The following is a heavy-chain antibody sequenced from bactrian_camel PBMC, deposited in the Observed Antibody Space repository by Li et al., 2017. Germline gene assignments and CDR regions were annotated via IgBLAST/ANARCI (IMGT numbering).Heavy chain of an antibody. CDR3: AAGYNEFDLDY. V-gene: IGHV3S40*01. D-gene: IGHD3*01. Sequence: VQLVESGGGSVQPGGSQRLSCAASGFSFSSYAMSWVCQAPGKGLEWVSSINSGGTSTYYINSVKGRFTVSRDNSKSTLHLHMNSLQPEDTAMYYCAAGYNEFDLDYWGQGTQVTVS. CDR2: INSGGTST. CDR1: GFSFSSYA. J-gene: IGHJ4*01.